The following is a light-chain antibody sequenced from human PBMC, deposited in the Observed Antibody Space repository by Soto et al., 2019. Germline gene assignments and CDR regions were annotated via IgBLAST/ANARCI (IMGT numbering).Light chain of an antibody. CDR3: QQVNSYPLT. CDR1: QGIARY. V-gene: IGKV1-9*01. CDR2: AAS. Sequence: IQLTQSPSSLSASVGDRVTITCRAGQGIARYLAWYQQKPGKAPNVLIYAASTLQSGVPSRFSGSGSGTDFTLTISSLQPEDFATYYCQQVNSYPLTFGGGTKVDIK. J-gene: IGKJ4*01.